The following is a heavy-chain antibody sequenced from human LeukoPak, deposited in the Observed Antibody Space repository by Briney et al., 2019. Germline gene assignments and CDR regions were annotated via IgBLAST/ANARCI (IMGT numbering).Heavy chain of an antibody. J-gene: IGHJ4*02. CDR1: GGTSSSYA. Sequence: GASVKVSCKASGGTSSSYAISWVRQAPGQGLEWMGRIIPIFGTANYAQKFQGRVTITADKSTSTAYMELSSLRSEDTAVYYCARATVTGYCSGGSCYHLDYWGQGALVTVSS. D-gene: IGHD2-15*01. CDR2: IIPIFGTA. CDR3: ARATVTGYCSGGSCYHLDY. V-gene: IGHV1-69*06.